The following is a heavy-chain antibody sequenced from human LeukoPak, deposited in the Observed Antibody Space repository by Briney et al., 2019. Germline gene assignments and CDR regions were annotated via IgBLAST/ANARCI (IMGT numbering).Heavy chain of an antibody. J-gene: IGHJ4*02. CDR2: INWSGGST. CDR3: ARAPITSPFYFDY. V-gene: IGHV3-20*04. D-gene: IGHD2-2*01. CDR1: GFAFDEHG. Sequence: GGSLRLSCTASGFAFDEHGTSWVRQVPGEGLEWVCGINWSGGSTGYADPLRGRFTISRDNAKNSLYLQMDSLSAEDTALYYCARAPITSPFYFDYWGQGTLVTVSS.